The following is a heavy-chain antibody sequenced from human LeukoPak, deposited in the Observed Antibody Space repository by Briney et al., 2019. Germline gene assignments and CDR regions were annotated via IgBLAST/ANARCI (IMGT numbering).Heavy chain of an antibody. D-gene: IGHD4-11*01. CDR1: GFTFSSYG. J-gene: IGHJ6*03. V-gene: IGHV3-23*01. CDR3: AKDRNYMGATNYMDV. CDR2: ISGSGGST. Sequence: GGSLRLSCAASGFTFSSYGMSWVRQAPGKGLEWVSAISGSGGSTYYADSVKGRFTISRDNSKNTLYLQMNSLRAEDTAVYYCAKDRNYMGATNYMDVWGKGTTVTISS.